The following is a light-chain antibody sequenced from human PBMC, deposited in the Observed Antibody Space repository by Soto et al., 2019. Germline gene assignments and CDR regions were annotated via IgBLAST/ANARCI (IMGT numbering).Light chain of an antibody. J-gene: IGKJ1*01. CDR3: QQYGTSPWT. V-gene: IGKV3-20*01. Sequence: EILLTQSPGTLSLSPGERAALSCRASQSVSSSYLAWYQQKPGQAPRLLIYGVSTRATDIPDRFSGSGSGTDFTLTISRLEPEDFAVYYCQQYGTSPWTFGQGTKVDIK. CDR1: QSVSSSY. CDR2: GVS.